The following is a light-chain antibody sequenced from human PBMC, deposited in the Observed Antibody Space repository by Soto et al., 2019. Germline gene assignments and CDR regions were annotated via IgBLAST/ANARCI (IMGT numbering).Light chain of an antibody. CDR3: AAWDDSLNGRV. V-gene: IGLV1-44*01. CDR2: TNN. J-gene: IGLJ1*01. Sequence: VLTQPPSASETPGQRVSISCSGSSSNIGINTVSWYQQLPGKAPKLLIYTNNQRPSGVPDRFSASKSGTSASLAISGLQSDDEADYYCAAWDDSLNGRVFGTGTKV. CDR1: SSNIGINT.